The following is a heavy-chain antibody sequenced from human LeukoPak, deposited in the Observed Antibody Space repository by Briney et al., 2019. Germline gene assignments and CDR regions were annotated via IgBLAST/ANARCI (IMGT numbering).Heavy chain of an antibody. CDR3: AWSGVVPAAMADAFDI. D-gene: IGHD2-2*01. CDR1: GYTFTSYY. CDR2: INPSGGST. V-gene: IGHV1-46*01. Sequence: GASVKVSCKASGYTFTSYYMHWVRQAPGQGLEWMGIINPSGGSTSYAQKFQGRVTMTRDTSTSTVYMELSSLRSEDTAVYYCAWSGVVPAAMADAFDIWGQGTMVTVSS. J-gene: IGHJ3*02.